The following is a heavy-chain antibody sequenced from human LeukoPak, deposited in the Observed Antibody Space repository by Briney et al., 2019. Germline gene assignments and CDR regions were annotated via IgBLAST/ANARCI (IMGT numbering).Heavy chain of an antibody. V-gene: IGHV3-48*01. CDR1: GFTFSSYA. J-gene: IGHJ5*02. CDR3: ARVTGTTSVVMDS. CDR2: ISGSSLTI. Sequence: PGGSLRLSCAASGFTFSSYAMHWVRQAPGKGLEWVSYISGSSLTIYYADSVKGRFTVSRDNAKDSLFLQMNSLRAEDTAVYYCARVTGTTSVVMDSWGQGTLVTVSS. D-gene: IGHD1-7*01.